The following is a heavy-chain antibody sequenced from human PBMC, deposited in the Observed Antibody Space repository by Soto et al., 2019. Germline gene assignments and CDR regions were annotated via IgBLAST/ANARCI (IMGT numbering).Heavy chain of an antibody. CDR2: VTDSGRT. CDR1: GGSFNEYY. J-gene: IGHJ4*02. Sequence: QVQLQQWGAGLLRPSETLSLTCAVSGGSFNEYYWTWIRQAPGKGLEWIGEVTDSGRTNHNPSLKCRVDISVDTSRNQFSLRLTSVTAADTAVYYRATSGIFRGVFLPIDSWGQGTLVTVSA. D-gene: IGHD2-15*01. CDR3: ATSGIFRGVFLPIDS. V-gene: IGHV4-34*01.